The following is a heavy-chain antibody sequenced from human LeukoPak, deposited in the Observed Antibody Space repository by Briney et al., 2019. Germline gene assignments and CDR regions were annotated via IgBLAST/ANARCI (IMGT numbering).Heavy chain of an antibody. J-gene: IGHJ5*02. CDR3: ARAYCSSTSCYTEGWFDP. CDR1: GYSIISGYS. CDR2: FHYSGST. Sequence: TLSLTFTVSGYSIISGYSWEWIRQPPGKGLEWIGSFHYSGSTYYNPSLMSRVTISGDTSKNQFSLRLSSVTAADTAVYYCARAYCSSTSCYTEGWFDPWGQGTLVTVSS. V-gene: IGHV4-38-2*02. D-gene: IGHD2-2*02.